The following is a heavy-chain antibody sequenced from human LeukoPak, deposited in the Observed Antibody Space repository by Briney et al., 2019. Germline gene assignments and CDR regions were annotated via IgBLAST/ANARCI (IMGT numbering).Heavy chain of an antibody. J-gene: IGHJ4*02. CDR1: GFSVSSNY. CDR3: ARGLAAAGTLGFDY. CDR2: IYSDGRT. D-gene: IGHD6-13*01. V-gene: IGHV3-66*02. Sequence: GGSLRLSCAASGFSVSSNYMSWVRQAPGQGLEWVSVIYSDGRTYHADSVKGRFTISRDNSKNMVYLQTNRLRVEDTAVYYCARGLAAAGTLGFDYWGQGTLVTVSS.